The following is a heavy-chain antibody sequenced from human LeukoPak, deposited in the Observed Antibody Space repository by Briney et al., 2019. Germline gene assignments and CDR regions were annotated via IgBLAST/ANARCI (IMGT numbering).Heavy chain of an antibody. CDR2: IHGSGDRT. CDR1: GFSFSTFA. Sequence: GGSLRRSCAASGFSFSTFAMTWVRQAPGKGLEWVSAIHGSGDRTYYADSVKGRFTISRDNSKNRVYLQMNSLRAEDTAVYYCAKDQGNDYGDQLHFWGQGTLVTVSS. J-gene: IGHJ4*02. V-gene: IGHV3-23*01. D-gene: IGHD4-17*01. CDR3: AKDQGNDYGDQLHF.